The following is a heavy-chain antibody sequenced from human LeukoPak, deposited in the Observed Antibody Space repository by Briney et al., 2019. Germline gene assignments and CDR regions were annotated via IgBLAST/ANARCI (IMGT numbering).Heavy chain of an antibody. D-gene: IGHD2-15*01. V-gene: IGHV4-59*01. J-gene: IGHJ4*02. Sequence: SETLSLTCTVSGGSNSSYYWSWIRQPPGKGLEWIGYIYYSGSTNYNPSLKSRVTISVDTSKNQFSLKLSSVTAADTAVYYCARGLYCSGGSCFYDYWGQGTLVTVSS. CDR2: IYYSGST. CDR3: ARGLYCSGGSCFYDY. CDR1: GGSNSSYY.